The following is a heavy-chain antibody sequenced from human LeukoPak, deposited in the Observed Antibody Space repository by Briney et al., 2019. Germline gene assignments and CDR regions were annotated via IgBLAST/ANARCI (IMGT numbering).Heavy chain of an antibody. V-gene: IGHV1-46*01. D-gene: IGHD3-22*01. CDR2: INPSGGST. Sequence: ASVKVSCKASGYTSTSYYMHWVRQAPGQGLEWMGIINPSGGSTSYAQKFQGRVTITADKSTSTVYMELNSLKSEDTAVYYCARGWDYDSGGRPTAYVYWGQGTLVTVSS. CDR3: ARGWDYDSGGRPTAYVY. CDR1: GYTSTSYY. J-gene: IGHJ4*02.